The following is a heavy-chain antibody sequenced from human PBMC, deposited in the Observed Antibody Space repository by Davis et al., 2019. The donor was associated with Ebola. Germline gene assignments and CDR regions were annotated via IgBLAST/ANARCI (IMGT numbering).Heavy chain of an antibody. V-gene: IGHV1-18*01. CDR1: GYTFTSYG. Sequence: ASVKVSCKASGYTFTSYGISWVRQAPGQGLEWMGWISAYNGNTNYAQKLQGRVTMTTDTSTSTAYMELSSLRSEDTAVYYCASHPNPIVLVVGGWFDPWGQGPWSPSPQ. CDR3: ASHPNPIVLVVGGWFDP. D-gene: IGHD2-8*02. CDR2: ISAYNGNT. J-gene: IGHJ5*02.